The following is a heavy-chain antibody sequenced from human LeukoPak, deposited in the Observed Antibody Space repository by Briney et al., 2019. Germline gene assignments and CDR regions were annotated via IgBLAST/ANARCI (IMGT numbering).Heavy chain of an antibody. V-gene: IGHV3-23*01. Sequence: GGSLRLSCAASGFTFSSYGMSWVRQAPGKGLEWVAVFSGSGGSTYYADSVKGRFTISRDNSKNTLYLQMNSLRAEDTAVYYCAKPHNYYDSSGYYPYDALDFWGQGTMVTVSS. CDR3: AKPHNYYDSSGYYPYDALDF. CDR1: GFTFSSYG. CDR2: FSGSGGST. J-gene: IGHJ3*01. D-gene: IGHD3-22*01.